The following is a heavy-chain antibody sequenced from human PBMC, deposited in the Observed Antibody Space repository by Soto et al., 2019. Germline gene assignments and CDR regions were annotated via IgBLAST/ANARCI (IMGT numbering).Heavy chain of an antibody. D-gene: IGHD3-10*01. CDR1: GFTVSNNY. J-gene: IGHJ4*02. CDR3: AKPPGGGGY. Sequence: EVQLVESGGGLIQPGGSLRLSCAVSGFTVSNNYMSWVRQAPGKGLEGVSVIYSGGYTAYGDSVKGRFTISRDNSKNTHYLQMEPWGAADLAVYFWAKPPGGGGYWGQGTLVTVSS. CDR2: IYSGGYT. V-gene: IGHV3-53*01.